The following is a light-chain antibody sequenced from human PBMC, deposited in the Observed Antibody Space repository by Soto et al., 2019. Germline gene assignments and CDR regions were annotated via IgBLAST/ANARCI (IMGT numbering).Light chain of an antibody. CDR2: GAF. CDR3: QQYYSYST. J-gene: IGKJ1*01. V-gene: IGKV1-5*02. Sequence: DTQMTQSPSTVSASVRDRVTTICRASQSISTQLAWYQQKPGKAPKLLISGAFSLESGVPSRFSGSGSGTEFALTISSLQPDDFATYYCQQYYSYSTFGQGTRVDI. CDR1: QSISTQ.